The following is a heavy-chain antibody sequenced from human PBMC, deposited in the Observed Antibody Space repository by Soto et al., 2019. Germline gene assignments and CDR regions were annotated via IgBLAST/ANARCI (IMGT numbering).Heavy chain of an antibody. Sequence: VQLVESGGGVVQPGRSLRLSCAASGFTFSDYAMHWVRQAPGKGLEWVAVVSHDGRNTHYADSVKGRFTIPRDSSKNTVSLEMTSLRAEDTDVYYCAKGGRQWLVTSDFNYWGQGALVTVSS. CDR3: AKGGRQWLVTSDFNY. CDR2: VSHDGRNT. D-gene: IGHD6-19*01. V-gene: IGHV3-30*18. CDR1: GFTFSDYA. J-gene: IGHJ4*02.